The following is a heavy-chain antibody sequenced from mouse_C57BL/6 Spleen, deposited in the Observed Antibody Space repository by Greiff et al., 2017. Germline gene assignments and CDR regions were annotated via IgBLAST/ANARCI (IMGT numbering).Heavy chain of an antibody. CDR2: INPNNGGT. Sequence: VQLQQSGPELVKPGASVKISCKASGYTFTDYYMNWVKQSHGQSLEWIGDINPNNGGTSYNQKFKGKATLTVDKSSSTAYMELRRLTSEDSADYSGERVRICGSFSGLGYWGQGTLVTVSA. D-gene: IGHD5-2*01. CDR3: ERVRICGSFSGLGY. CDR1: GYTFTDYY. V-gene: IGHV1-26*01. J-gene: IGHJ3*01.